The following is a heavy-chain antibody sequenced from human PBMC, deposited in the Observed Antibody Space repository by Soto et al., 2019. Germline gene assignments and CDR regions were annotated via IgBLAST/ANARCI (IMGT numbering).Heavy chain of an antibody. CDR2: INHSGSA. J-gene: IGHJ3*02. V-gene: IGHV4-34*01. CDR1: GGSFSDYI. D-gene: IGHD3-10*01. Sequence: SETLSLTCDVYGGSFSDYIWTWIRQTPGKGLQWIGQINHSGSANYNPSLKSRVTISVHTSSSQFSLELSSVTAADTAVYYCARGAWYYYGSGRRAAFDISGQGTMVTVSS. CDR3: ARGAWYYYGSGRRAAFDI.